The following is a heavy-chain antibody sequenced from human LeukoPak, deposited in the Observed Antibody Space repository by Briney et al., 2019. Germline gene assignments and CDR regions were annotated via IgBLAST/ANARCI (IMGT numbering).Heavy chain of an antibody. D-gene: IGHD4-23*01. CDR3: ARGSGGKALHWFDP. V-gene: IGHV1-69*05. Sequence: GASVKVSCKASGGTFSSYAISWVRQAPGQGLEWMGGIIPIFGTANYAQKFQGRVTITTDESTSTAYMELSSLRSEDTAVYYCARGSGGKALHWFDPWGQGTLVTVSS. J-gene: IGHJ5*02. CDR1: GGTFSSYA. CDR2: IIPIFGTA.